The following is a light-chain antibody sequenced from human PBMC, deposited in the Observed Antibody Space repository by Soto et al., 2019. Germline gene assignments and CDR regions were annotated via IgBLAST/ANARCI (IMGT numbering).Light chain of an antibody. Sequence: QSVLTQPASVSGSPGQSITISCTGTSSDVGSYNLVSWYQQHPGKAPKLMTYEGSKRPSGVSNRFSGSKSGNTASLTISGLQTEDEADYYCSSFTSAYTFVFGSGTKVTVL. CDR1: SSDVGSYNL. J-gene: IGLJ1*01. CDR3: SSFTSAYTFV. V-gene: IGLV2-14*02. CDR2: EGS.